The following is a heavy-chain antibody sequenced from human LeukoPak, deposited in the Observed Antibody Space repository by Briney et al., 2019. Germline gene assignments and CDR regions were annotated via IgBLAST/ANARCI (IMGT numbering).Heavy chain of an antibody. D-gene: IGHD6-13*01. CDR3: ARENSSNWYGYYYYYLDV. J-gene: IGHJ6*03. V-gene: IGHV4-4*07. CDR1: GGSISSYY. CDR2: ISTSGGT. Sequence: SETLSLTCTASGGSISSYYWSWIRQPAGKGLEWIGRISTSGGTNYNPSLNSRVTMSVDTSKNQFSLKLSSVTAADTAVYYCARENSSNWYGYYYYYLDVWGKGTTVTVSS.